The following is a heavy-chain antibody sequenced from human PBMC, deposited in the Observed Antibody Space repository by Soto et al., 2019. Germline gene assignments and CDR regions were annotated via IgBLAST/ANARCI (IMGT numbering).Heavy chain of an antibody. V-gene: IGHV1-69*01. J-gene: IGHJ3*02. D-gene: IGHD2-21*02. Sequence: QVQLVQSGAEVKKPGSSVKVSCKASGGTFSSYAISWVRQAPGQGLEWMGGIIPIFGTANYAQKFQGRVTITADESTSTAYMELSSLRSEDTAVYYCALPLAYCCGDCYSDAFDIWGQGTMVTVSS. CDR1: GGTFSSYA. CDR2: IIPIFGTA. CDR3: ALPLAYCCGDCYSDAFDI.